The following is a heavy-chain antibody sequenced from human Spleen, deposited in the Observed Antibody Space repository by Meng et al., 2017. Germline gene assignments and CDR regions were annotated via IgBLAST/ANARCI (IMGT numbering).Heavy chain of an antibody. Sequence: GESLKISCAASGFTFSSYAMHWVRQAPGKGLEYVSAISSNGGSTYYADSVKGRFTISRDNSKNTLYLQMGSLRAEDMAVYYCARGEYSSGWYRTSYYYYGMDVWGQGTAVTVSS. D-gene: IGHD6-19*01. CDR1: GFTFSSYA. J-gene: IGHJ6*02. V-gene: IGHV3-64*02. CDR2: ISSNGGST. CDR3: ARGEYSSGWYRTSYYYYGMDV.